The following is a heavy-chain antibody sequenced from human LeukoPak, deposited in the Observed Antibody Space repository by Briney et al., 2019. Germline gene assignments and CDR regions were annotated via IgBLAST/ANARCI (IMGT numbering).Heavy chain of an antibody. J-gene: IGHJ4*02. CDR3: AKDRRYSSGWGIFDY. CDR2: ISGSGGST. D-gene: IGHD6-19*01. CDR1: GGSISSSN. V-gene: IGHV3-23*01. Sequence: GTLSLTCAVSGGSISSSNWWSWVRQAPGKGLEWVSAISGSGGSTYYADSVKGRFTISRDNSKNTLYLQMNSLRAEDTAVYCCAKDRRYSSGWGIFDYWGQGTLVTVSS.